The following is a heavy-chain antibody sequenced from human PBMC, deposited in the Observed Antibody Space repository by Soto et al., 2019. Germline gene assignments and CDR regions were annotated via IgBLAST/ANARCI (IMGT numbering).Heavy chain of an antibody. CDR2: INHSGST. CDR3: ARIYYYDSSGYYRYPDY. D-gene: IGHD3-22*01. V-gene: IGHV4-34*01. Sequence: QVQLQQWGAGPLKPSETLSLTCAVYGGSFSGYYWSWIRQPPGKGLEWIGEINHSGSTNYNPSLKSRVTISVDTSKNQFSLKLSSVTAADTALYYCARIYYYDSSGYYRYPDYWGQGTLVTVSS. J-gene: IGHJ4*02. CDR1: GGSFSGYY.